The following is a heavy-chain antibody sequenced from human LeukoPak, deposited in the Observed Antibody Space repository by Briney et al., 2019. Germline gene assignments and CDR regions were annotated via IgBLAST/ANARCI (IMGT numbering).Heavy chain of an antibody. CDR1: GGSFSGYY. D-gene: IGHD3-10*01. CDR3: ARGLRYYGSGSYGPSLDY. CDR2: INHSGST. Sequence: PSETLSLTCAVYGGSFSGYYWSWIRQPPGKGLEWIGEINHSGSTNYNPSLKSRVTISVDTSKNQFSLKLSSVTAADTAVYYCARGLRYYGSGSYGPSLDYWGQGTLVTVSS. V-gene: IGHV4-34*01. J-gene: IGHJ4*02.